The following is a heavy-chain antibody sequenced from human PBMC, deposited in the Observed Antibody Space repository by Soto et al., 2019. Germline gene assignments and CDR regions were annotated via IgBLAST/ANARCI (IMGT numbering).Heavy chain of an antibody. CDR2: IFYTGST. Sequence: QVQLQESGPGLVKPSQTLSLTCTVSGASISRGGYYWSWVRQHPGKGLEWVGFIFYTGSTSCNPSLKRRVTXXVXRXXSQFSLKLSSVTAADTAVYYCARVYAVNYVGYFDYWGQGTLVTVSS. J-gene: IGHJ4*02. D-gene: IGHD3-16*01. CDR3: ARVYAVNYVGYFDY. CDR1: GASISRGGYY. V-gene: IGHV4-31*03.